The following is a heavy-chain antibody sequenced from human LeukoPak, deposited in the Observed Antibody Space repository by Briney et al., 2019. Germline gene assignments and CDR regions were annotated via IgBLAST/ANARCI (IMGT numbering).Heavy chain of an antibody. Sequence: SETLSLTCIVSGDSVSNGNYYWSWLRQPPGRALEWIGYIYYTGSTYYNPSLEGRVTISVDTSRNHFSVKLNSVTAADSAVYYCARSQNYYGSGDYWSQGTLVTVSS. CDR3: ARSQNYYGSGDY. J-gene: IGHJ4*02. D-gene: IGHD3-10*01. CDR1: GDSVSNGNYY. V-gene: IGHV4-61*03. CDR2: IYYTGST.